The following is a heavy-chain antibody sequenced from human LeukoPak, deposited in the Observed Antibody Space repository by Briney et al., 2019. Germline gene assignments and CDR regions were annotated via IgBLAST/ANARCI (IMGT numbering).Heavy chain of an antibody. CDR3: ARDPGRGLYFDY. Sequence: GSLRLSCAASGFTFSSYSMNWVRQAPGKGLEWVSSISSSSSYIYYADSVKGRFTISRDNAKNSLYLQMNSLRAEDTAVYYCARDPGRGLYFDYWGQGTLVTVSS. V-gene: IGHV3-21*01. CDR2: ISSSSSYI. CDR1: GFTFSSYS. D-gene: IGHD6-19*01. J-gene: IGHJ4*02.